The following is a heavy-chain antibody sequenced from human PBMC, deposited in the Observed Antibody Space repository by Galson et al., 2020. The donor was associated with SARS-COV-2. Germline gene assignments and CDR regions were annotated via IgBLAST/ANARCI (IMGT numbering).Heavy chain of an antibody. D-gene: IGHD1-26*01. Sequence: SETLSLTCTVSGGSISSYYCTWIRQSPGEGLEWIGYTYYSGSSNYNPSLKSRVTISLDTSKSQFSLKLSSVTAADTAVYYCATDSGSRDWPWRGFLQHWGQGTLVTVSS. J-gene: IGHJ1*01. CDR2: TYYSGSS. V-gene: IGHV4-59*01. CDR1: GGSISSYY. CDR3: ATDSGSRDWPWRGFLQH.